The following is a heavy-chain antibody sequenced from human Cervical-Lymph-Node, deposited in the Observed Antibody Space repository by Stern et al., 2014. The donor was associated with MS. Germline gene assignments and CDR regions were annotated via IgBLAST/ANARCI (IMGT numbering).Heavy chain of an antibody. CDR3: ARQTTAWASDV. CDR2: LYPGDSET. D-gene: IGHD1-14*01. J-gene: IGHJ4*02. CDR1: GFKFSIYW. Sequence: VQLVESGAELIRPGESLKISCKGSGFKFSIYWIAWVRQMPGKGLEWMGILYPGDSETRYSPSFQGQVHLSAAKSTSTAYLQWSSLNASDTAMYFCARQTTAWASDVWGQGTLVTVSS. V-gene: IGHV5-51*01.